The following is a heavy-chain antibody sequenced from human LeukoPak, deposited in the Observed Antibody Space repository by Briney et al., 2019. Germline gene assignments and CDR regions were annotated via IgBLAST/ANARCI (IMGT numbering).Heavy chain of an antibody. J-gene: IGHJ4*02. V-gene: IGHV3-11*01. Sequence: GGSLRLSCAASGFTFSDYYMSWIRQAPGKGLEWVSYISSSGSTIYYADSVKGRFTISRDNAKNSLYLQMNSLRSDDTAVYFCARPSFQYCSGDRPCFFDHWGQGTLVTVSS. CDR1: GFTFSDYY. D-gene: IGHD2-15*01. CDR3: ARPSFQYCSGDRPCFFDH. CDR2: ISSSGSTI.